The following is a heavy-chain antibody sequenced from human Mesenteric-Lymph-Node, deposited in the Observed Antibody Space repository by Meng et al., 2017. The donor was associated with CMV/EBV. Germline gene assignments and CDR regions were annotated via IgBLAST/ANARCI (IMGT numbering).Heavy chain of an antibody. CDR1: GGSVSSGSYY. D-gene: IGHD6-6*01. J-gene: IGHJ4*02. CDR2: LYYTGST. CDR3: ARHAGGSSSAHLAY. Sequence: SETLSLTCTVSGGSVSSGSYYWSWIRQPPGKGLEWIGYLYYTGSTNSNPSLKSRVTLSVDTSKNQISLKLSSVTAADTAVYYCARHAGGSSSAHLAYWGQGTLVTVSS. V-gene: IGHV4-61*01.